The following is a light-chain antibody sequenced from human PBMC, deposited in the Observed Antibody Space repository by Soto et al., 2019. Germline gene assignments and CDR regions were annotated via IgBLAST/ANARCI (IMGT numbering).Light chain of an antibody. CDR2: AAF. V-gene: IGKV1-12*01. CDR3: QQADSFPIT. J-gene: IGKJ5*01. Sequence: DIQVTQSPSSVSASVGDRVTISCRASEDINSRLAWYQQKPGNAPKLLIYAAFILQSGVPSRFSGYGSGTDFTLSISSLQPEDFATYYCQQADSFPITFGQGTRLEIK. CDR1: EDINSR.